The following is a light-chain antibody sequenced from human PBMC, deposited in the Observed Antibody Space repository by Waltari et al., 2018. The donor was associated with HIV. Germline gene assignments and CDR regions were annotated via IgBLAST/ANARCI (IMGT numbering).Light chain of an antibody. J-gene: IGLJ3*02. V-gene: IGLV3-19*01. CDR3: NSRDSSGNHWV. CDR1: SLRSYY. CDR2: AKN. Sequence: SSEMTQDPAVSVALGQTVRITCPGDSLRSYYATWYQQKPGQAPGLVMHAKNNRPSGIPDRFSGSSSGNTASLTITGAQAEDEAVYFCNSRDSSGNHWVFGGGTRLAVL.